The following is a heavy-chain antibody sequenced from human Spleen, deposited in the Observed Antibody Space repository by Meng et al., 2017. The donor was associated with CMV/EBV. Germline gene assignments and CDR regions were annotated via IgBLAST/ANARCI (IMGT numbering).Heavy chain of an antibody. CDR3: AKAPRSTRIPSEY. J-gene: IGHJ4*02. V-gene: IGHV3-13*01. CDR1: GFTFSSYD. D-gene: IGHD2-2*02. CDR2: IGTAGDT. Sequence: GGSLRLSCAASGFTFSSYDMHWVRQATGKGPEWVSAIGTAGDTYYPGSVKGRFTISRDNSKNTLYLQMNSLRAEDTAVYYCAKAPRSTRIPSEYWGQGTLVTVSS.